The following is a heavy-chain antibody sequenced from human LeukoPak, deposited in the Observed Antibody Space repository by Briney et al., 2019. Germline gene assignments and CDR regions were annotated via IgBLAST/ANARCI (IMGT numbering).Heavy chain of an antibody. CDR2: INHSGST. Sequence: SETLSLTCAVSGGSISSSNWWSWVRQPPGKGLEWFGEINHSGSTNYNPSLKSRVTISVDTSKNQFSLKLSSVTAADTAVYYCASAPGPANGDVWGQGTTVTVSS. D-gene: IGHD2-8*01. V-gene: IGHV4-4*02. CDR3: ASAPGPANGDV. CDR1: GGSISSSNW. J-gene: IGHJ6*02.